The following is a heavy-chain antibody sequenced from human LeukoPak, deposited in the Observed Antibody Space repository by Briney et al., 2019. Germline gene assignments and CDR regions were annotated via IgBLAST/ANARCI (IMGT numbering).Heavy chain of an antibody. D-gene: IGHD3-3*01. Sequence: GGSLRLSCAASGFTFSSYAMHWVRQAPGKGLEYVSAISSNGGSTYYANSVKGRFTISRDNSKNTLYLQMGSLRAEDMAVYYCARGSLYYDFWSGYFDYWGQGTLVTVSS. V-gene: IGHV3-64*01. CDR2: ISSNGGST. CDR1: GFTFSSYA. CDR3: ARGSLYYDFWSGYFDY. J-gene: IGHJ4*02.